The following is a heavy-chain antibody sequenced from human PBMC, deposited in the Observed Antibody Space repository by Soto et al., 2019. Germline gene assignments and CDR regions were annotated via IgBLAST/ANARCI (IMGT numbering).Heavy chain of an antibody. CDR1: GFTVSNNH. J-gene: IGHJ4*02. CDR2: VHGGGST. Sequence: VPLVESGGGLIQPGGSLRLSCAASGFTVSNNHMTWVRQAAGKGLELVSFVHGGGSTSYADYVKGRFAISRDNSKMTLYLERDNIRAEDTAIYDGAGRLTTAASLDYWGRGTLVTVSS. CDR3: AGRLTTAASLDY. V-gene: IGHV3-53*01. D-gene: IGHD3-16*01.